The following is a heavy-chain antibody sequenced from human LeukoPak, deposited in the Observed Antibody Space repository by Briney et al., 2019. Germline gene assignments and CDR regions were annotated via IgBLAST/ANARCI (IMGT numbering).Heavy chain of an antibody. V-gene: IGHV3-74*01. J-gene: IGHJ4*02. Sequence: GGSLRLSCAASGFTFSNYWMHWVRQAPGKGLVWVSRIDGDGSSASYADSVKGRFTISRDNAKNTLYLQMTSLRAEDTAVYYCARTIVGAAFDYWGQGTLVTVSS. D-gene: IGHD1-26*01. CDR2: IDGDGSSA. CDR1: GFTFSNYW. CDR3: ARTIVGAAFDY.